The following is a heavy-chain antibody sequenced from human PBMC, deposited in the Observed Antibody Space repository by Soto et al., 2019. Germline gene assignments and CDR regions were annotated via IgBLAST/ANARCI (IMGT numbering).Heavy chain of an antibody. D-gene: IGHD2-2*02. Sequence: LSLTCTVSGGSIISGGYYWSWICQHPGKGLEWIGYIYYSGSTYYNPSLKSRVTISVDTSNNQFSLKLSSVTAADTAVYYCARDGAQYQLLYASAYYYGMDVWGQGTTVTVSS. CDR3: ARDGAQYQLLYASAYYYGMDV. V-gene: IGHV4-31*03. CDR2: IYYSGST. J-gene: IGHJ6*02. CDR1: GGSIISGGYY.